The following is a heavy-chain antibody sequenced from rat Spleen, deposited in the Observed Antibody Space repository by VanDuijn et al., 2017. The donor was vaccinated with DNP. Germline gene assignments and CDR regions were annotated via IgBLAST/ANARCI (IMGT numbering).Heavy chain of an antibody. CDR1: GFSLTTNS. D-gene: IGHD1-4*01. J-gene: IGHJ2*01. CDR3: TGVDSYPGLPFQY. Sequence: QVQLKESGPGLVQPSQTLSLTCTVSGFSLTTNSVHWVRQPPGKGLEWVGAMWSGGSTDYNSTLKSRLSISRDTSKSQVFLEVNSLQTEDTAFYLCTGVDSYPGLPFQYWGQGVMVTVSS. V-gene: IGHV2-1*01. CDR2: MWSGGST.